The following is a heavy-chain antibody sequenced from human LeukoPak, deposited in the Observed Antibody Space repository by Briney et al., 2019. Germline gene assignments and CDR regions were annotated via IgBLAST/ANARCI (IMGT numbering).Heavy chain of an antibody. CDR2: TWYDGSNK. V-gene: IGHV3-33*01. J-gene: IGHJ3*02. CDR1: GFTFNGYT. D-gene: IGHD3-10*01. Sequence: GGSLRLSCVASGFTFNGYTMHWVRQAPGKGLEWVAITWYDGSNKYYADSVKGRFTISRGNSKNTLFLQMNSLRAEDTAVYYCARDAFGARGIGGGLDIWGQGTMVIVSS. CDR3: ARDAFGARGIGGGLDI.